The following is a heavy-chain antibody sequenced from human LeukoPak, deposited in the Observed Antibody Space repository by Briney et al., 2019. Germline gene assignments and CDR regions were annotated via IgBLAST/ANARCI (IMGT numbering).Heavy chain of an antibody. Sequence: GGSLRLSCAVSGLTFDDYAMSWVRQAPGRGLEWVSAISKSGGHTYYTPSAKGRFTIYRDNSKNTQYLQMNSLRAEDTAVYYCATSWGPDTSAFRWGRDGMDVWGQGTTVIVSS. CDR2: ISKSGGHT. D-gene: IGHD3-16*01. CDR1: GLTFDDYA. CDR3: ATSWGPDTSAFRWGRDGMDV. V-gene: IGHV3-23*01. J-gene: IGHJ6*02.